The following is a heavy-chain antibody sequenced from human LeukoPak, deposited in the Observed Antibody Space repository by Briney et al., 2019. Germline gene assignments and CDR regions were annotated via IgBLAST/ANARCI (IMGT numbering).Heavy chain of an antibody. J-gene: IGHJ4*02. CDR3: ARDLGAVHYDY. V-gene: IGHV3-30*04. CDR1: GFTFSSYA. CDR2: ISYDGSNK. D-gene: IGHD1-26*01. Sequence: PGGSLRLSCAASGFTFSSYAMHWVRQAPGKGLEWVAVISYDGSNKYYADSVKGRFTISRDNSKNTLYLQMNSLRAEDTAVYYCARDLGAVHYDYWGQGTLVTVSS.